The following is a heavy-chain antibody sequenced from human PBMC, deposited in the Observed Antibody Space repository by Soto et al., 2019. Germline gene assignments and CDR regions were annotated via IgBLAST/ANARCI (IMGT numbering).Heavy chain of an antibody. CDR3: ANTGPGDGYNSHYYYGMDV. CDR2: ISYDGSNK. Sequence: QVQLVESGGGVVQPGRSLRLSCAASGFTFSSYAMHWVRQAPGKGLEWVAVISYDGSNKYYADSVKGRFTISRDNSKNTLYLQMNSLRAEDTAVYYCANTGPGDGYNSHYYYGMDVWGQGTTLTVSS. D-gene: IGHD5-12*01. CDR1: GFTFSSYA. V-gene: IGHV3-30-3*01. J-gene: IGHJ6*02.